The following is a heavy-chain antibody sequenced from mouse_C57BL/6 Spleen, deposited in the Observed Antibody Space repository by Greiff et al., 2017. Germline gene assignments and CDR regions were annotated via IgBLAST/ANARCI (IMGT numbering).Heavy chain of an antibody. CDR3: ARCYYGTDYYAMDY. V-gene: IGHV1-76*01. CDR1: GYTFTDYY. J-gene: IGHJ4*01. CDR2: IYPGSGNT. D-gene: IGHD1-1*01. Sequence: VQLQQSGAELVRPGASVKLSCKASGYTFTDYYINWVKQRPGQGLEWIARIYPGSGNTYYNEKFKGKATLTAEKSSSTAYMQLSSLTSEDSAVYFCARCYYGTDYYAMDYWGQGTSVTVSS.